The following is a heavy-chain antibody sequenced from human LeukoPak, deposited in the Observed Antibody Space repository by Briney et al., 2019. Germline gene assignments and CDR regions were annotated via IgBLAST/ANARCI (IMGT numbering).Heavy chain of an antibody. CDR3: ARAYGTTVTPFDY. V-gene: IGHV4-30-4*08. CDR2: IYYSGST. CDR1: GASISSSSYY. J-gene: IGHJ4*02. Sequence: SETLSLTCTVSGASISSSSYYWSWIRQPPGKGLEWIGYIYYSGSTYYNPSLKSRVTISVDTSKNQFSLKLSSVTAADTAVYYCARAYGTTVTPFDYWGQGTLVTVSS. D-gene: IGHD4-11*01.